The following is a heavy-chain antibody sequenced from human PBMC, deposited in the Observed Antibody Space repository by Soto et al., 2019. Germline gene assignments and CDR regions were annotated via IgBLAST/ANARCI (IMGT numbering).Heavy chain of an antibody. CDR3: ARDTARAMVRIYYGMDV. CDR2: IWYDGSNK. D-gene: IGHD3-10*01. CDR1: GFTFSSYG. V-gene: IGHV3-33*01. Sequence: QVQLVESGGGVVQPGRSLRLSCAASGFTFSSYGMHWVRQAPGKGLEWVAVIWYDGSNKYYADSVKGRFTISRDNYKNSPYLQMNRLRAEDTAVYYCARDTARAMVRIYYGMDVWGQGPTVTVSS. J-gene: IGHJ6*02.